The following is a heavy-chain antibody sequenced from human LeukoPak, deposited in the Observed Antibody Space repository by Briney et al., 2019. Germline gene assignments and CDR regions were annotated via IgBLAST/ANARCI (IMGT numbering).Heavy chain of an antibody. J-gene: IGHJ4*02. CDR3: ARDIEAAAGPSFDY. Sequence: PGGSLRLSCAASGFTFSDYYMSWIRQAPGKGLEWVSSISSSSSYIYYADSVKGRFTISRDNAKNSLYLQMNSLRAEDTAVYYCARDIEAAAGPSFDYWGQGTLVTVSS. CDR2: ISSSSSYI. CDR1: GFTFSDYY. V-gene: IGHV3-11*06. D-gene: IGHD6-13*01.